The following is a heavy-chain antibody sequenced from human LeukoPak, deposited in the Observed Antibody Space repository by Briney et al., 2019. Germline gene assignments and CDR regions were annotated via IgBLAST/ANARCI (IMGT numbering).Heavy chain of an antibody. CDR1: GFTFSTSW. J-gene: IGHJ6*03. CDR3: ARAASYYCYYTDV. V-gene: IGHV3-74*01. Sequence: GGSLRLSCAASGFTFSTSWMHWVRQVSGKGLVWVARSNSDGSSTSYADSVKGRFTISRDNAQNTLYLQMSSLRAEDTAVYYCARAASYYCYYTDVWGKGTTVTVSS. CDR2: SNSDGSST.